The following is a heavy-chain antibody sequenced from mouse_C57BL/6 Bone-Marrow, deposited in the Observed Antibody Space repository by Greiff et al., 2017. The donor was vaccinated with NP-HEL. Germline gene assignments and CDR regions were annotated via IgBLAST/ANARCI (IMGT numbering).Heavy chain of an antibody. J-gene: IGHJ4*01. D-gene: IGHD2-1*01. CDR3: ARRDGNFRGDY. V-gene: IGHV1-81*01. Sequence: VKLQESGAELARPGASVKLSCKASGYTFTSYGISWVKQRTGQGLEWIGEIYPRSGNTYYNEKFKGKATLTADKSSSTAYMELRSLTSEDSAVYFCARRDGNFRGDYWGQGTSVTVSS. CDR2: IYPRSGNT. CDR1: GYTFTSYG.